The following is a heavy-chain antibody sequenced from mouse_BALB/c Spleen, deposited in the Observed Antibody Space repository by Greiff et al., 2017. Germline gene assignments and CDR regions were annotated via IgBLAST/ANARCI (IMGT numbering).Heavy chain of an antibody. CDR2: INPYNGGT. CDR1: GYSFTGYT. Sequence: VQLQQSGPELVKPGASMKISCKASGYSFTGYTMNWVKQSHGKNLEWIGLINPYNGGTIYNQKFKGKATLTVDKSSSTAYMELRSLTSEDTAVYYCARGGYYGSRGWFAYWGQGTLVTVSA. CDR3: ARGGYYGSRGWFAY. J-gene: IGHJ3*01. D-gene: IGHD1-1*01. V-gene: IGHV1-18*01.